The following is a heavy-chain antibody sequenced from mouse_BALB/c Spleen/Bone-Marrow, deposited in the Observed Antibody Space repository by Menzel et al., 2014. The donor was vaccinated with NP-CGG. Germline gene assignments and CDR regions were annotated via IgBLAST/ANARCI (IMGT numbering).Heavy chain of an antibody. CDR2: IYPYNGGT. D-gene: IGHD2-3*01. CDR3: ARIYDGYFLFDY. CDR1: GYTFXDYN. Sequence: VQLQQSGPELVKPGASVKISCKASGYTFXDYNMHWVKQSHGQSLEWIGYIYPYNGGTGYNQEFKSKATLTVDNSSSTAYMELRSLTSEDSAVYYCARIYDGYFLFDYWGQGTTLTVSS. V-gene: IGHV1S29*02. J-gene: IGHJ2*01.